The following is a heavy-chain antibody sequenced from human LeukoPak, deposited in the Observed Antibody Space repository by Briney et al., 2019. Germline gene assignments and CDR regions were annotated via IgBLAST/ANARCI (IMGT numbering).Heavy chain of an antibody. V-gene: IGHV1-8*03. CDR3: AREADTTTRYFDL. Sequence: ASVKVSCKASGYTFTSYDINWVRQATGQGLEWMGWMNPNSGNTGYAQKFQGRITISADKSTTTAYMELSGLTFEDTAVYFCAREADTTTRYFDLWGRGTLVIVSS. CDR2: MNPNSGNT. CDR1: GYTFTSYD. D-gene: IGHD1-14*01. J-gene: IGHJ2*01.